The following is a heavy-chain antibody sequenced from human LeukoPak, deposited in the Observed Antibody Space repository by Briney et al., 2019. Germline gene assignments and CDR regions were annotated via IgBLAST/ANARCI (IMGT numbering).Heavy chain of an antibody. V-gene: IGHV3-7*01. CDR1: GFTLSSYW. D-gene: IGHD6-13*01. Sequence: GGSLRLSCAASGFTLSSYWMSWARQAPGKGLEWVANIKQDGCEKYYVDSVKGRFTISRDNAKNSLYLQMNSLRAEDTAVYYCARIAVAGFDYWGQGTLVTVSS. CDR2: IKQDGCEK. J-gene: IGHJ4*02. CDR3: ARIAVAGFDY.